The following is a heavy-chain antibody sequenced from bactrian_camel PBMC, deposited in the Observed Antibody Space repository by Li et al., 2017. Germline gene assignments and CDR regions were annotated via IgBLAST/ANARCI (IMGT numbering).Heavy chain of an antibody. Sequence: HVQLVESGGGSVQAGESLRLSCVASKFTYTMAWFRQAPGKERELVAVIYHTTWNTYYPDSVKGRFTISKDNAGNTLYLRMDSLKVEDSGMYFCAASPWGPCSRGGYQAWGQGTQVTVS. CDR2: IYHTTWNT. J-gene: IGHJ6*01. CDR3: AASPWGPCSRGGYQA. D-gene: IGHD3*01. CDR1: KFTYT. V-gene: IGHV3S54*01.